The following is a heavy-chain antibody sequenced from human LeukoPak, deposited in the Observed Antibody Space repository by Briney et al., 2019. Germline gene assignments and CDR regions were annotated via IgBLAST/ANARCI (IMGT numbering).Heavy chain of an antibody. CDR2: IRGSGDGA. CDR3: ARDPNGGYVGAFEI. D-gene: IGHD5-12*01. CDR1: GFTFSAYA. V-gene: IGHV3-23*01. Sequence: GGSLRLSCAASGFTFSAYAMMWLRQAPGKGPEFVSVIRGSGDGAGYADSVRGRFTISRDNSKNSLYLQMNRLRADDTAAYYCARDPNGGYVGAFEILGQGTMVTVSS. J-gene: IGHJ3*02.